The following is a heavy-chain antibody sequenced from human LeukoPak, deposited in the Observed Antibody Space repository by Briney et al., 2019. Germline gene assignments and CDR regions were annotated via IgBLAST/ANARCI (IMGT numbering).Heavy chain of an antibody. CDR1: GFTVSSNY. CDR3: AREGTRGYSAYDIEGGFDY. V-gene: IGHV3-53*01. D-gene: IGHD5-12*01. J-gene: IGHJ4*02. Sequence: GGSLRLSCAASGFTVSSNYMSWVRQAPGKGLEWVSVIYSGGSTYYADSVKGRFTISRDNAKNTLYLQMNSLRAEDTAVYYCAREGTRGYSAYDIEGGFDYWGQGTLVTVSS. CDR2: IYSGGST.